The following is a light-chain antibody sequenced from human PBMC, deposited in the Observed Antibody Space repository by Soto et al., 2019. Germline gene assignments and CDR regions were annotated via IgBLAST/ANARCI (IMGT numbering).Light chain of an antibody. J-gene: IGLJ2*01. CDR2: GNI. Sequence: QSVLTQPPSVSGAPGQRVTISCTGSSSNIGAGYDIHWYQQLPGTAPKLLIYGNINRPSGVPDRFSGSKSGTSASLAITGLQAENEPDYYCQSYDSSLSGSVVFGGGTKLTVL. CDR1: SSNIGAGYD. CDR3: QSYDSSLSGSVV. V-gene: IGLV1-40*01.